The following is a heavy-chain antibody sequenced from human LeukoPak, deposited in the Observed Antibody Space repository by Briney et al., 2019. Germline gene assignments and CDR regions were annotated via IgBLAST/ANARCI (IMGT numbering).Heavy chain of an antibody. J-gene: IGHJ6*04. CDR3: AAPYYYGSGSLLNYYYGMDV. CDR1: GFIFSDYY. V-gene: IGHV3-11*06. Sequence: GGSLRLSCAASGFIFSDYYMSWIRQTPGKGLEWLSYISRTSSDTNYADSVKGRFTISRDNAKKSLFLQMNSLRAEDTGVYYCAAPYYYGSGSLLNYYYGMDVWGKGTTVTVSS. CDR2: ISRTSSDT. D-gene: IGHD3-10*01.